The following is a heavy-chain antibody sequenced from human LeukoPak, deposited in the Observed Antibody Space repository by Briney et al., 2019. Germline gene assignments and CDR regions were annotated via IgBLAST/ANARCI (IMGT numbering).Heavy chain of an antibody. CDR3: ATSYYYDSSGYYYGFDY. Sequence: SETLSLTCTVSGGSVSSGSYYWSWIRQPPGKGLELIGYIYYSGSTNYNPSLKSRVTISVDTSKNQFSLKLSSVTAADTAVYYCATSYYYDSSGYYYGFDYWGQGTLVTVSS. J-gene: IGHJ4*02. D-gene: IGHD3-22*01. V-gene: IGHV4-61*01. CDR1: GGSVSSGSYY. CDR2: IYYSGST.